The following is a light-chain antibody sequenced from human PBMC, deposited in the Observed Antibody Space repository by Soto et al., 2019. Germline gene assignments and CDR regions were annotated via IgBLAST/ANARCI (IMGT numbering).Light chain of an antibody. CDR1: QSVSSSY. J-gene: IGKJ3*01. CDR2: GAS. CDR3: QHYGTSAL. V-gene: IGKV3-20*01. Sequence: DIVLTQSPGTLSLSPGDRATLSCRASQSVSSSYLAWYQQKPGQAPRLLIYGASSRATGIPDRFSGSGSGTDFTLTISRLEPEDFAVYYCQHYGTSALFGPGTKVDIK.